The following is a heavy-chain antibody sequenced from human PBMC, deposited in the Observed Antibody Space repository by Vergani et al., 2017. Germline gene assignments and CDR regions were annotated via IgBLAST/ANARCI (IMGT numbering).Heavy chain of an antibody. J-gene: IGHJ6*02. CDR1: GGSISSSSHF. D-gene: IGHD3-16*01. V-gene: IGHV4-39*01. CDR2: IYYSGST. Sequence: QLQLHKSGPGLVKPSETLSLTCTLSGGSISSSSHFLGWLRQTPGKGLEWIGSIYYSGSTYYNPSLKSRVGISVDTSKNQFSLKLSSVTAADSAVYYCARHDSGHYDSSYYGLDVWGQGTTVTVSS. CDR3: ARHDSGHYDSSYYGLDV.